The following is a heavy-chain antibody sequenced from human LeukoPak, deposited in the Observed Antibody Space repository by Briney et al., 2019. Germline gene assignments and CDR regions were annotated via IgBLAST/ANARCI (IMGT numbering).Heavy chain of an antibody. Sequence: ASVKVSCKASGYTFTGYYMHWVRQAPGQGLEWMGWINPNSGGTNYAQKFQGRVTMTRDTSISTAYMELSRLRSDDTAVYYCARGITMIPPGFDPWGQGTLVTVSS. J-gene: IGHJ5*02. CDR3: ARGITMIPPGFDP. CDR1: GYTFTGYY. V-gene: IGHV1-2*02. CDR2: INPNSGGT. D-gene: IGHD3-22*01.